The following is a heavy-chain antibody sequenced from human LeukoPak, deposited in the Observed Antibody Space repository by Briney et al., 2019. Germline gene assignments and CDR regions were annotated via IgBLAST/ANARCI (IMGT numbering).Heavy chain of an antibody. CDR2: IHYIGTT. V-gene: IGHV4-39*01. D-gene: IGHD5-12*01. Sequence: PSETLSLTCTVSGGSISSSSHNWAWIRQPPGKGLEWIGIIHYIGTTHCNPSLKSRVAISVDTSKNQFSLKLSSVTAADTAVYYCARQWIPAPNDYWGQGTLVTVSS. CDR1: GGSISSSSHN. J-gene: IGHJ4*02. CDR3: ARQWIPAPNDY.